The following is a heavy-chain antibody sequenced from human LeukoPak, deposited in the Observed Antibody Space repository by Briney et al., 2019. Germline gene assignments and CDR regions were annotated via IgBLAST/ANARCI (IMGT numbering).Heavy chain of an antibody. Sequence: GGSLRLSCAASGFTFSSYGMHWVRQAPGKGLEWVAVISYDGSNKYYADSVKGRFTISRDNSKNTLYLQMNSLRAEDTAVYYCAKIPFGNYNDAFDIWGQGTMVTVSS. J-gene: IGHJ3*02. D-gene: IGHD4-11*01. CDR2: ISYDGSNK. CDR3: AKIPFGNYNDAFDI. V-gene: IGHV3-30*18. CDR1: GFTFSSYG.